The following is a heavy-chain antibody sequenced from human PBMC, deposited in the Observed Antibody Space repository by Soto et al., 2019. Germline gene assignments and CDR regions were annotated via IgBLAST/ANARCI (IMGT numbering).Heavy chain of an antibody. Sequence: QVQLVQSGAEVKKPGSSVRVSCKASGGTFSSYAISWVRQAPGQGLEWMGGIIPSFGTANYAQKFQGRVTMTADESTSTAYMELSSLRSEDTAVYYCARDRYYYDSSGSPTYGMDVWGQGTTVTVSS. CDR3: ARDRYYYDSSGSPTYGMDV. CDR2: IIPSFGTA. CDR1: GGTFSSYA. D-gene: IGHD3-22*01. J-gene: IGHJ6*02. V-gene: IGHV1-69*12.